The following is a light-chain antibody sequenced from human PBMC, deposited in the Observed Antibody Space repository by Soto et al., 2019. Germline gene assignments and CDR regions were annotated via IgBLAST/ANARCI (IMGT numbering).Light chain of an antibody. CDR2: AAS. V-gene: IGKV1-39*01. CDR1: QSISSY. CDR3: QQSYSTSIT. Sequence: PAPLTPCVCHRLILPCRASQSISSYLNWYQQKPGKAPKLLIYAASSLQSGVPSRFSGSGSGTDFTLTISSLQPEDFATYYCQQSYSTSITFGQGTRLEIK. J-gene: IGKJ5*01.